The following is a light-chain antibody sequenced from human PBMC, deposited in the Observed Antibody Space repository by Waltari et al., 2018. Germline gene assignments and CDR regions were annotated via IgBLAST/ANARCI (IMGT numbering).Light chain of an antibody. CDR1: QPLSSTY. CDR3: QHYGSSTWT. Sequence: EIVLTQSPGTLSLSPGDRATLSCRATQPLSSTYLAWYQQKPGQAPRLLIYDASSRATGIPDRFSGSGSGTDFTLIISRLEPEDFAVYYCQHYGSSTWTFGQGTKVEIK. CDR2: DAS. J-gene: IGKJ1*01. V-gene: IGKV3-20*01.